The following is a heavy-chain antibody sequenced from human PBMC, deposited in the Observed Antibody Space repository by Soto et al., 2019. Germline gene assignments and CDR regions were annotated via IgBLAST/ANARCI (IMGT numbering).Heavy chain of an antibody. J-gene: IGHJ4*02. CDR2: IYYSGST. D-gene: IGHD2-2*01. CDR3: ARGSIVVVPAALRGAYYFDY. Sequence: GKGVEWIGYIYYSGSTNYNPSLKSRVTISVDTSKNQFSLKLSSVTAADTAVYYCARGSIVVVPAALRGAYYFDYRGQGTLVTVSS. V-gene: IGHV4-59*12.